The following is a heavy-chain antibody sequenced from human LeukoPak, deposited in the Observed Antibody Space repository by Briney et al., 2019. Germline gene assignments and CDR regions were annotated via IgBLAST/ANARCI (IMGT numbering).Heavy chain of an antibody. CDR3: ARAFSGSYYEVFDY. V-gene: IGHV3-30-3*01. CDR1: GFTFNTYV. D-gene: IGHD1-26*01. Sequence: PGGSLRLSCAASGFTFNTYVMHWVRQAPGKGLDWVTVISYDGNNKYYADSVKGRFTISRDNSKNTLYLQMNSLRPEDTAVYYCARAFSGSYYEVFDYWGQGTLVTVSS. J-gene: IGHJ4*02. CDR2: ISYDGNNK.